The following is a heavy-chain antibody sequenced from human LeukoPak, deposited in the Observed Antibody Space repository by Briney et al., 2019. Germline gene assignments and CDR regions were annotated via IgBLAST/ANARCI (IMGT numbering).Heavy chain of an antibody. CDR3: ARRREMAKRSLDY. J-gene: IGHJ4*02. D-gene: IGHD5-24*01. V-gene: IGHV4-31*03. CDR1: GGSISSGGYY. CDR2: IYYSGST. Sequence: SETLSLTCTVSGGSISSGGYYWSWIRQHPGKGLEWIGYIYYSGSTYYNPSLKSRVTTSVDTSKNQFSLKLSSVTAADTAVYYCARRREMAKRSLDYWGQGTLVIVSS.